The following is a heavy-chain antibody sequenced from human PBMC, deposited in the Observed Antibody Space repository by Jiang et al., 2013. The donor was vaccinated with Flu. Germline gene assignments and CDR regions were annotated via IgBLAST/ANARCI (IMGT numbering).Heavy chain of an antibody. CDR1: GYTFTSYD. V-gene: IGHV1-8*02. D-gene: IGHD3-10*01. Sequence: SGYTFTSYDINWVRQATGQGLEWMGWMNPNSGNTGYAQKFQGRVTMTRNTSVSTAYMELSSLRSEDTAVYYCARAPPFITMVRGEYWFDPWGQGTLVTVSS. CDR2: MNPNSGNT. CDR3: ARAPPFITMVRGEYWFDP. J-gene: IGHJ5*02.